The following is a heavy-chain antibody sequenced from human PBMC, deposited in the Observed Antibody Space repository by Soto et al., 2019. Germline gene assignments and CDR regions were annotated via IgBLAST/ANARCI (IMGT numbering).Heavy chain of an antibody. Sequence: EVQLVESGGGLVKPGGSLRLSCAASGFTLSSYSMNWVRQAPGKGLEWVSSSSSSSSYIYYADSVKGRFTISSDNAKNSLYLQMNSLRAEDTAVYYCARDTGALTYYYDSSGGYYGMDVWGQGTTVTVSS. CDR1: GFTLSSYS. D-gene: IGHD3-22*01. V-gene: IGHV3-21*01. J-gene: IGHJ6*02. CDR3: ARDTGALTYYYDSSGGYYGMDV. CDR2: SSSSSSYI.